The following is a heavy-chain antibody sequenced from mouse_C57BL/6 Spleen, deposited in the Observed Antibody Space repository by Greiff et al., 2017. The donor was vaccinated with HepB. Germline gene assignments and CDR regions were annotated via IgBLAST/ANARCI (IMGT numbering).Heavy chain of an antibody. CDR3: ARERTGTVLDY. D-gene: IGHD4-1*01. Sequence: EVKLVESGGGLVKPGGSLKLSCAASGFTFSSYAMSWVRQTPEKRLEWVATISDGGSYTYYPDNVKGRFTISRDNAKNNLYLQMSHLKSEDTAMYYCARERTGTVLDYWGQGTSVTVSS. CDR2: ISDGGSYT. V-gene: IGHV5-4*01. CDR1: GFTFSSYA. J-gene: IGHJ4*01.